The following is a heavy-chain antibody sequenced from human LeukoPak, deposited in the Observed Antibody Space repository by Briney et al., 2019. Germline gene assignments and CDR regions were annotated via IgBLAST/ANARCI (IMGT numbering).Heavy chain of an antibody. J-gene: IGHJ4*02. Sequence: GGSLRLSCAASGFTFSSYWMSWVRRAPGKGLEWVANIKQDGSEKYYVDSVKGRFTISRDNAKNSLYLQMNSLRAEDTAVYYCATLAVAEEDYWGQGTLVTVPS. D-gene: IGHD6-19*01. V-gene: IGHV3-7*01. CDR3: ATLAVAEEDY. CDR1: GFTFSSYW. CDR2: IKQDGSEK.